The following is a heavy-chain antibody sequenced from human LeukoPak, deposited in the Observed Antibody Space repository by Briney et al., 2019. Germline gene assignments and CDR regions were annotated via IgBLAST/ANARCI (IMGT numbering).Heavy chain of an antibody. V-gene: IGHV3-66*01. J-gene: IGHJ4*02. Sequence: GGSLRLSCAASGFTVSSNYMSWVRQAPGKGLEWVSVIYSGGSTYYADSVKGRFTISRDNSKNTLYLQMNSLGAEDSAVYYCARGNFYSGSGSSPLDYWGQGALVTVSS. D-gene: IGHD3-10*01. CDR3: ARGNFYSGSGSSPLDY. CDR2: IYSGGST. CDR1: GFTVSSNY.